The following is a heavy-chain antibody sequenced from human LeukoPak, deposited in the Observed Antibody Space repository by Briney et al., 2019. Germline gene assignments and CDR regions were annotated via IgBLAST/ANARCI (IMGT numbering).Heavy chain of an antibody. Sequence: GASVKVSCKASRYTFTSYYMHSVRQAPGQGLEWMGIINPSGGSTSYAQKFQGRVTMTRDTSTSTVYMELSSLRSEDTAVYYCARDTTDAAYYYGSGSSRFDPWGQGTLVTVSS. CDR1: RYTFTSYY. CDR2: INPSGGST. V-gene: IGHV1-46*01. D-gene: IGHD3-10*01. CDR3: ARDTTDAAYYYGSGSSRFDP. J-gene: IGHJ5*02.